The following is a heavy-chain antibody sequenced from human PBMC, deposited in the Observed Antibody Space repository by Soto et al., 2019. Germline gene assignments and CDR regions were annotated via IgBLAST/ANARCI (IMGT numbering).Heavy chain of an antibody. CDR1: GDFVTSGSYH. Sequence: QVQLQESGPGLVKPSETLSLTCSVSGDFVTSGSYHWTWIRQSPEKGLEWIGQTGSTHYNPSLKSRITISVDTSKNQFSLTLSSVTAADTAVYYCAVFITGAGGDGYWGQGTLVTVSS. CDR3: AVFITGAGGDGY. J-gene: IGHJ4*02. D-gene: IGHD6-19*01. V-gene: IGHV4-61*01. CDR2: QTGST.